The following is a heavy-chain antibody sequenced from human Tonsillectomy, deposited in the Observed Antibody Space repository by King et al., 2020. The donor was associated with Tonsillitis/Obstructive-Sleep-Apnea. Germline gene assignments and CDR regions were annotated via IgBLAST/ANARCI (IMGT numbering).Heavy chain of an antibody. J-gene: IGHJ3*01. CDR2: ISAYNGNT. CDR1: GYAFSTYH. D-gene: IGHD1-1*01. CDR3: ARVETNLGAFDF. V-gene: IGHV1-18*01. Sequence: VQLVESGAEVKKPGASVKVSCKASGYAFSTYHITWVRQAPGQGLEWMGWISAYNGNTKYAQHLQGKVTMTTDTSTSTAYMELRSLTSDDTAFYYCARVETNLGAFDFWGQGTMVTVSS.